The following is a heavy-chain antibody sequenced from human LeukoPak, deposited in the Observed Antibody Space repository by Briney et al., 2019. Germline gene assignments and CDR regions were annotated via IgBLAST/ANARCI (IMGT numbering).Heavy chain of an antibody. CDR3: ASAPYSGYDFDY. CDR1: GFTFSSYS. Sequence: PGGSLRLSCAASGFTFSSYSMNWVRQAPGKGLEWVSSISSSSSYIYYADSVKGRFTISRDNAKNSLYLQMNSLRAEDTAVYYCASAPYSGYDFDYWGQGTLVTVSS. D-gene: IGHD5-12*01. V-gene: IGHV3-21*01. CDR2: ISSSSSYI. J-gene: IGHJ4*02.